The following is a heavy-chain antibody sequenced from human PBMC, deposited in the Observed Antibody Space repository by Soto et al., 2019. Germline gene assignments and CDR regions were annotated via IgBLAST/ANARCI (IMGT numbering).Heavy chain of an antibody. J-gene: IGHJ4*02. CDR3: AHRRGAAAVAY. CDR1: GFSLSSSGVA. D-gene: IGHD6-13*01. CDR2: IYWDDDE. Sequence: QITLKESGPTLVKPTQTLTLTCSFSGFSLSSSGVAVGWIRQPPGKALEWLALIYWDDDERYSPSLQRRLTISKXTSKNLVVLRMTNMDPSDTGTYYCAHRRGAAAVAYWGQGTLVTVSS. V-gene: IGHV2-5*02.